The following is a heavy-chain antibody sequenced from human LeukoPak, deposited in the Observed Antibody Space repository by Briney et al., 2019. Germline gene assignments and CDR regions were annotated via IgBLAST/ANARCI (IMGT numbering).Heavy chain of an antibody. J-gene: IGHJ4*02. V-gene: IGHV3-30*01. CDR1: GFTFSSYA. CDR3: ARDEINYEFWSGYLAALGY. D-gene: IGHD3-3*01. CDR2: ISYDGSNK. Sequence: GRSLSLSCAASGFTFSSYAMHWVRQAPGKGLEWVAVISYDGSNKYYADSVKGRFTISRDNSKNTLYLQMNSLRAEDTAVYYCARDEINYEFWSGYLAALGYWGQGTLVTVSS.